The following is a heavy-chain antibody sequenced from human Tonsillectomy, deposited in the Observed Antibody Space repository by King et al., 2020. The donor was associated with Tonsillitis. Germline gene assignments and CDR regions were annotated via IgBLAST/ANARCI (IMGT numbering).Heavy chain of an antibody. D-gene: IGHD2-8*01. CDR3: TSAQWDAFDI. J-gene: IGHJ3*02. V-gene: IGHV3-15*01. CDR2: IKSKTDGGTA. Sequence: VQLVESGGGLVKPGGSLRLSCAASGFTFSNAWMSWVRQAPGKGLEWVGRIKSKTDGGTADYVAPVKGRFTISRDDSKNTLFLQINSLETEDTAVYYCTSAQWDAFDIWGQGTVVTVSS. CDR1: GFTFSNAW.